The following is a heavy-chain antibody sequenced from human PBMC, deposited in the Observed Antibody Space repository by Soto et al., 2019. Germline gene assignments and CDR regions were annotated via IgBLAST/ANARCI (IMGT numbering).Heavy chain of an antibody. CDR1: GGTFSSYA. D-gene: IGHD2-15*01. J-gene: IGHJ5*02. V-gene: IGHV1-69*12. Sequence: QVQLVQSGAEVKKPGSSVKVSCKASGGTFSSYAISWVRQAPGQGLEWMGGIIPIFGTANYAQKFQGRVTITADESTSTAYMELSSLRSKDTAVYYCARDVCSGGSCHLYWFDPWGQGTLVTVSS. CDR3: ARDVCSGGSCHLYWFDP. CDR2: IIPIFGTA.